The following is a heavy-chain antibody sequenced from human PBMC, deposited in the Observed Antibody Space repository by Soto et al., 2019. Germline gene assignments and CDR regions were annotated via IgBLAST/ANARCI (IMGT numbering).Heavy chain of an antibody. CDR2: INPSGGST. CDR3: ARDRIPIAAAGRRWFDP. D-gene: IGHD6-13*01. Sequence: ASVKVSCKASGYTFTSYYMHWVRQAPGQGLEWMGIINPSGGSTSYAQKFQGRVTMTRDTSTSTVYMELSSLRSEDTAVYYCARDRIPIAAAGRRWFDPWGQGTLVTV. J-gene: IGHJ5*02. V-gene: IGHV1-46*03. CDR1: GYTFTSYY.